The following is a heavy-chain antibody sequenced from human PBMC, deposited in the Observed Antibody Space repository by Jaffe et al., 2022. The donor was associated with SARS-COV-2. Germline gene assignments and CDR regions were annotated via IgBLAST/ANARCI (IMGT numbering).Heavy chain of an antibody. J-gene: IGHJ6*03. CDR3: ARLLTGYNYFYYFYMDV. V-gene: IGHV1-3*04. D-gene: IGHD3-9*01. CDR1: GYTFTDYG. CDR2: INTGTGKT. Sequence: QVQLVQSGAEVKKPGASVKVSCKASGYTFTDYGMHWVRQAPGQRLEWMGWINTGTGKTRYSENLQGRLTITRDTSASTGYMELSSLTSEDTAVYYCARLLTGYNYFYYFYMDVWGEGTTVTVSS.